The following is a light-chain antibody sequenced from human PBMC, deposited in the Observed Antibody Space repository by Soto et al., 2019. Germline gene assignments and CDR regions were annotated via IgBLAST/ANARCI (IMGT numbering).Light chain of an antibody. CDR3: ASVTRSVTVV. Sequence: QSALTQPASVSGSPGQSITISCAGTSSDVGGYNYVSWYQQHPGKVPRLIISDVNKRPSGVSDRFFGSKSGNTASLTISGLQAEDEADYYCASVTRSVTVVFGGGTKVTVL. CDR1: SSDVGGYNY. V-gene: IGLV2-14*03. J-gene: IGLJ2*01. CDR2: DVN.